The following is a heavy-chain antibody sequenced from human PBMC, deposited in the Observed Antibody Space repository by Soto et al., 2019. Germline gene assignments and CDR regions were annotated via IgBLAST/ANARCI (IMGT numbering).Heavy chain of an antibody. V-gene: IGHV5-10-1*01. CDR1: GYSFTSYW. D-gene: IGHD3-10*01. CDR2: IDPSDSYT. Sequence: PVEALKISCKGSGYSFTSYWISWVRQMPGKGLEWMGRIDPSDSYTNYSPSFQGHVTISADKSISTAYLQWSSLKASDTAMYYCARRPYGPSYYYYYGMDVWGQGTTVNVSS. J-gene: IGHJ6*02. CDR3: ARRPYGPSYYYYYGMDV.